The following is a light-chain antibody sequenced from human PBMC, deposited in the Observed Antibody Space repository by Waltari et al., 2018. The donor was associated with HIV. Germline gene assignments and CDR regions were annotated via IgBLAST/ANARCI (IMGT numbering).Light chain of an antibody. J-gene: IGLJ1*01. CDR2: PNN. V-gene: IGLV1-44*01. CDR3: AVWDDSLNGFYV. Sequence: QSLLTQPPSASGTPGQRVPITCYASSSNIVRNAVNWSRQIPGAATKLRIHPNNQRPSGAPDRFSGSKSGASASLAISGLQSEDEADYYCAVWDDSLNGFYVFGTGTKVTVL. CDR1: SSNIVRNA.